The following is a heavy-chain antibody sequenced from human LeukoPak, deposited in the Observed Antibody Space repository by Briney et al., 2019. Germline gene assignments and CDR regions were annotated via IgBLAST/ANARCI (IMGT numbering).Heavy chain of an antibody. Sequence: PGGSLRLSCAASGFTFSSYAMSWVRQAPGKGLEWVSAISGSGSTIYYADSVKGRFTISRDNAKNSLYLQMNSLRAEDTAVYYCARSIYSSNDYWGQGTLVTVSS. D-gene: IGHD6-13*01. CDR1: GFTFSSYA. CDR2: ISGSGSTI. CDR3: ARSIYSSNDY. V-gene: IGHV3-48*03. J-gene: IGHJ4*02.